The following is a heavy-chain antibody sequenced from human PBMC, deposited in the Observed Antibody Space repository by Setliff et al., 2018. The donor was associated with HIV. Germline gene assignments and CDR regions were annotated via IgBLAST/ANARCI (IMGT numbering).Heavy chain of an antibody. V-gene: IGHV1-3*03. CDR1: GYTFTTYT. J-gene: IGHJ4*02. D-gene: IGHD1-1*01. CDR2: INAGNGNT. Sequence: ASVKVSCKTSGYTFTTYTIHWVRQAPGQRLEWMGWINAGNGNTKYSQEFQGRVTITRDTSASTVYMELSSLRSEDMAVYYCATVYQARRLAYYFDYWGQGTLVTVSS. CDR3: ATVYQARRLAYYFDY.